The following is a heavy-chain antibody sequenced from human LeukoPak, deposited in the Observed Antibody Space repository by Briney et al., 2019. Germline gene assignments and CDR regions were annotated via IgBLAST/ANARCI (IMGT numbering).Heavy chain of an antibody. CDR1: GGSISSYY. CDR2: IYYSGST. CDR3: ARDLFCRSALGF. D-gene: IGHD3-3*01. V-gene: IGHV4-59*01. Sequence: SETLSLTGTVSGGSISSYYWSWIRQPPGRGLEWIGYIYYSGSTNYNPSLKSRVTISVDTSKNQFSLKLSSVTAADTAVYYCARDLFCRSALGFWGQGTLVTVSS. J-gene: IGHJ4*02.